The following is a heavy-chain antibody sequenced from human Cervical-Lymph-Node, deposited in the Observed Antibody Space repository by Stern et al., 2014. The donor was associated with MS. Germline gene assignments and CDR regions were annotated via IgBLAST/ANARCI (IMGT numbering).Heavy chain of an antibody. CDR1: GGTFSSST. CDR2: IIPLFGTA. Sequence: VQLGESGAEVKKPGSSVKVSCKASGGTFSSSTISWVRQAHGQGLEWMGGIIPLFGTANYAQKFQGRVTITADESTSTAYMELSSLRSEDTAVYYCARELSQVLVYWGQGTLVTVSS. J-gene: IGHJ4*02. CDR3: ARELSQVLVY. V-gene: IGHV1-69*01.